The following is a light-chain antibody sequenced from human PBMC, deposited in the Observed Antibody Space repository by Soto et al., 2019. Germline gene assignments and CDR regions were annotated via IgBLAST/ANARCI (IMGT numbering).Light chain of an antibody. CDR1: QSISSW. Sequence: DIQMTQSPSTLSASVGDRVTITCLASQSISSWLAWYQQKPGKAPYLLIYKASTLESGVPSRFSGSGSGTEFTLTINSLQPDDFATYYCQQHNSFSITFGQGTRLEIK. CDR3: QQHNSFSIT. V-gene: IGKV1-5*03. CDR2: KAS. J-gene: IGKJ5*01.